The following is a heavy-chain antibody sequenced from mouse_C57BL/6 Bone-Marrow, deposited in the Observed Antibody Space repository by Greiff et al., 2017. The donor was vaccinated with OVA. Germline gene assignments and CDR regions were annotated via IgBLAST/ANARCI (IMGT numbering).Heavy chain of an antibody. CDR1: GYTFTSYW. CDR2: IHPSDSDT. CDR3: AISGYYGSSYGFAY. J-gene: IGHJ3*01. V-gene: IGHV1-74*01. Sequence: QVQLQQPGAELVKPGASVKLSCKASGYTFTSYWMHWVKQRPGQGLEWIGRIHPSDSDTNYNQTFTGKATLTVDKSSSTAYMQLSSLTSEDSAVYYFAISGYYGSSYGFAYWGQGTLVTVSA. D-gene: IGHD1-1*01.